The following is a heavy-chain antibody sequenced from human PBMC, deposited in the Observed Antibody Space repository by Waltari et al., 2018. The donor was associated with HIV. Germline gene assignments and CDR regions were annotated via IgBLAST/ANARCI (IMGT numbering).Heavy chain of an antibody. CDR1: GASISTTTYF. CDR3: ARHWDVAPSSSFDP. D-gene: IGHD1-26*01. CDR2: VSYSGKT. Sequence: QLHLQESGPGLVKPSETLSVTCSVSGASISTTTYFWGWVRQPPGKGLEWIGSVSYSGKTYYNPSLKSRLTMSLDASENKLSLKLASMTASDTATYYCARHWDVAPSSSFDPWGQGTLVIVSS. V-gene: IGHV4-39*01. J-gene: IGHJ5*02.